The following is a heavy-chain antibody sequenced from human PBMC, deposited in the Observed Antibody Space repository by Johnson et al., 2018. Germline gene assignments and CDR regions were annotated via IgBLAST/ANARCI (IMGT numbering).Heavy chain of an antibody. CDR3: ARGEGYRYGYSYYYYMDV. CDR2: IYYSGST. J-gene: IGHJ6*03. D-gene: IGHD5-18*01. CDR1: GGSISSYY. Sequence: QVQLQESGPGLVKXSETLSLTCTVSGGSISSYYWSWIRQPPGKGLEWLGYIYYSGSTNYNPYLKGRVTISVDTSKNQFSQELTTVTAADTAVYYCARGEGYRYGYSYYYYMDVWGKGTTVTVSS. V-gene: IGHV4-59*01.